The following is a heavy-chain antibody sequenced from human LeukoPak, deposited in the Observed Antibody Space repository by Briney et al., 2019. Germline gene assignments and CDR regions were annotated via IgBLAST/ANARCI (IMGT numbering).Heavy chain of an antibody. CDR3: ARLVPPHYYDSSGYYIPHSVAHPYYFDY. D-gene: IGHD3-22*01. J-gene: IGHJ4*02. V-gene: IGHV4-59*08. CDR2: IYHSGST. Sequence: SETLSLTCTVSGGSISSYYWSWIRQPPGKGLEWIGSIYHSGSTYYNPSLKSRVTISVDTSKNQFSLKLSSVTAADTAVYYCARLVPPHYYDSSGYYIPHSVAHPYYFDYWGQGTLVTVSS. CDR1: GGSISSYY.